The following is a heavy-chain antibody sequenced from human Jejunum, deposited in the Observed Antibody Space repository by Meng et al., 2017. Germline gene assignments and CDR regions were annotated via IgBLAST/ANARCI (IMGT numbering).Heavy chain of an antibody. D-gene: IGHD2-15*01. CDR2: INQNGRT. Sequence: QVHLRQWGAGLLKPSETLSLTCGVYGGSFNSYFWNWIRQPPGKGLEWIGEINQNGRTNYNPSLESRATISMDKSKKEFSLRLASVTAADTALYYCVRGRDPMVVGELDPWGQGTLVTVSS. CDR1: GGSFNSYF. J-gene: IGHJ5*02. V-gene: IGHV4-34*01. CDR3: VRGRDPMVVGELDP.